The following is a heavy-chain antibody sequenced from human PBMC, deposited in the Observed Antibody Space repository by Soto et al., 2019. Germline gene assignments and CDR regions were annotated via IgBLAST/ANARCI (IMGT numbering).Heavy chain of an antibody. CDR3: ASYGSGRVP. J-gene: IGHJ5*02. CDR1: GGSISSSSYY. D-gene: IGHD3-10*01. CDR2: IYYSGST. Sequence: PSETLSLTCTVSGGSISSSSYYWGWIRQPPGKGLEWIGSIYYSGSTYYNPSLKSRVTISVDTSKNQFSLKLSSVTAADRAVYYCASYGSGRVPWGQGTRVTVSS. V-gene: IGHV4-39*01.